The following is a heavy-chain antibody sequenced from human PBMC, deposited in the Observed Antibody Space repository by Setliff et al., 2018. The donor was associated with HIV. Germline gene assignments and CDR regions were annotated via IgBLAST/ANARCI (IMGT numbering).Heavy chain of an antibody. V-gene: IGHV3-7*05. CDR3: ATDCAVVGGTGSLDS. CDR1: GFTFKYAW. Sequence: GSLRLSCAASGFTFKYAWISWVRQAPGKGLEWVANIKQDGSEKNYMDSVKGRFTISRDNAKNSLYLQMNSLRVEDTAVYYCATDCAVVGGTGSLDSWGQGTLVTVSS. J-gene: IGHJ4*02. D-gene: IGHD1-26*01. CDR2: IKQDGSEK.